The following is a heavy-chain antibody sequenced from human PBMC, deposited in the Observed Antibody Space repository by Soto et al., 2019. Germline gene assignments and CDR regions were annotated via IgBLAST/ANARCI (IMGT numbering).Heavy chain of an antibody. Sequence: QVQLVESGGGVVQPGRSLRLSCAASGFTFSSYGMHWVRQAPGKGLEWVAVIWDDGSNKYYADSVKGRFTISRDNSKNTLYLQMNSLRAEDTAVYYGERGGLTDYFDYWGQGTLVTVSS. CDR2: IWDDGSNK. CDR3: ERGGLTDYFDY. J-gene: IGHJ4*02. CDR1: GFTFSSYG. D-gene: IGHD2-21*02. V-gene: IGHV3-33*01.